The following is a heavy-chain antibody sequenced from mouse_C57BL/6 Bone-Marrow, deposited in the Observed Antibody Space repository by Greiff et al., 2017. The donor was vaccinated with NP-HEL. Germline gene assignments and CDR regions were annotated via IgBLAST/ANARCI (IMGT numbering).Heavy chain of an antibody. V-gene: IGHV5-12*01. CDR2: ISNGGGST. CDR1: GFTFSDYY. D-gene: IGHD1-1*01. J-gene: IGHJ1*03. Sequence: EVKLVESGGGLVQPGGSLKLSCAASGFTFSDYYMYWVRQTPEKRLEWVAYISNGGGSTYYPDTVKGRFTISRDNAKNTLYLQMSRLKSEDTASYYGERQGDYGSSSWYFDVWAQGPRSPSPQ. CDR3: ERQGDYGSSSWYFDV.